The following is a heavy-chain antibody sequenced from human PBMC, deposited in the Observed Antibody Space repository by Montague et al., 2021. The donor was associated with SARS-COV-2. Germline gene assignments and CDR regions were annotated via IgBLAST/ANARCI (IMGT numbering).Heavy chain of an antibody. Sequence: SLRLSCAASGFTFSDYYVAWIRQAPGKGLEWIADINKGGYGTHYADSLRGRFTISRDNAKNSLYLQMNSLRDEDTAVYFCAREIYTGASYYYWGQGALVTVSS. V-gene: IGHV3-11*01. J-gene: IGHJ4*02. D-gene: IGHD7-27*01. CDR1: GFTFSDYY. CDR2: INKGGYGT. CDR3: AREIYTGASYYY.